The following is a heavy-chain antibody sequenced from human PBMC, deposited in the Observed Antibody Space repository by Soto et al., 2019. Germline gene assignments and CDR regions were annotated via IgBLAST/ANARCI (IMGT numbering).Heavy chain of an antibody. D-gene: IGHD3-22*01. CDR3: ARGDSGYVWFNAF. CDR2: IIPVFNTA. Sequence: QEQLVQSGAEVKKPGSSVKVSCKASGGLFSSYAISWVRQAPGQGLEWMGGIIPVFNTANYAQKFQGRVTIPADESTNTAYMELSSLRSEDTAIYYCARGDSGYVWFNAFWGKGTLVTVSS. V-gene: IGHV1-69*01. CDR1: GGLFSSYA. J-gene: IGHJ4*02.